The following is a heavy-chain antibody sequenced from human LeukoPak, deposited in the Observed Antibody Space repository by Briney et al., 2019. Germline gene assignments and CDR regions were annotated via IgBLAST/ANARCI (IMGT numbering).Heavy chain of an antibody. CDR2: ISSSSSYI. J-gene: IGHJ4*02. V-gene: IGHV3-21*01. CDR3: ARLWELQRGSYFDY. D-gene: IGHD1-26*01. CDR1: GFTFSSYS. Sequence: GGSLRLSCAASGFTFSSYSMNWVRQAPGKGLEWVSSISSSSSYIYYADSVKGRFTISRDNAKNSLYLQMNSLRAEDTAVYYCARLWELQRGSYFDYWGQGTLVTVSS.